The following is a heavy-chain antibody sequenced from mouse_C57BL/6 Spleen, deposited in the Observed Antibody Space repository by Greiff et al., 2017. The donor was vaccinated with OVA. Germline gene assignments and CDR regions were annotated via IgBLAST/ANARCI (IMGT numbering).Heavy chain of an antibody. CDR3: TVDYDSYWYFDV. D-gene: IGHD2-4*01. V-gene: IGHV6-3*01. CDR2: IRLKSDNYAT. CDR1: GFTFSNYW. J-gene: IGHJ1*03. Sequence: EVKLEESGGGLVQPGGSMKLSCVASGFTFSNYWMNWVRQSPEKGLEWVAQIRLKSDNYATHYAESVKGRFTISRDDSKSSVYLQMNNLRAEDTGIYYCTVDYDSYWYFDVWGTGTTVTVSS.